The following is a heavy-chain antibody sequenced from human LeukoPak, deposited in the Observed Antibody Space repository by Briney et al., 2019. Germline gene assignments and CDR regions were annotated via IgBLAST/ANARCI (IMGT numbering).Heavy chain of an antibody. CDR2: IHFGEST. J-gene: IGHJ4*02. D-gene: IGHD3-10*01. Sequence: SETLSLTCPVSGGFISSYYWTWVRHPPGKGLEWIGYIHFGESTNYNPSVKSRVTISLDTAKNQFSLSLSSVTAADTAVHYCARLSRDWLWFGPFDYWGQGRLVTVS. CDR3: ARLSRDWLWFGPFDY. CDR1: GGFISSYY. V-gene: IGHV4-59*08.